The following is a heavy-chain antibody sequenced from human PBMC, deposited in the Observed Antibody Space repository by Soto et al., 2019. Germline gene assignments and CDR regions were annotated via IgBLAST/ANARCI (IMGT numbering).Heavy chain of an antibody. J-gene: IGHJ4*02. D-gene: IGHD1-7*01. CDR1: GYTFTSYD. Sequence: QVQLVQSGAEVKKPGASVKVSCKASGYTFTSYDINWVRQATGQGLEWMGWMNPNSGNTGYAQKFQGRVNMTRNTHINTAYTELSSLRSEDTAVYCWARWKHNWNYGYWGQGTLVTVSS. CDR3: ARWKHNWNYGY. CDR2: MNPNSGNT. V-gene: IGHV1-8*01.